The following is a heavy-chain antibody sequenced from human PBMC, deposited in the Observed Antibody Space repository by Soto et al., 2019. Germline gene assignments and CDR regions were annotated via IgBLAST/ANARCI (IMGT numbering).Heavy chain of an antibody. CDR1: GFTFSNYA. V-gene: IGHV3-23*01. J-gene: IGHJ4*02. CDR2: ISGSGGST. D-gene: IGHD3-22*01. CDR3: AKQKIVVVTPCDY. Sequence: EVQLLESGGGLVQPGGSLRLSCAASGFTFSNYAMSWVRQAPGKGLEWVSAISGSGGSTYYADSVKGRFTISRDNSKNTLYLQMNSLRAEDTAVYYCAKQKIVVVTPCDYWGQGTLVTVSS.